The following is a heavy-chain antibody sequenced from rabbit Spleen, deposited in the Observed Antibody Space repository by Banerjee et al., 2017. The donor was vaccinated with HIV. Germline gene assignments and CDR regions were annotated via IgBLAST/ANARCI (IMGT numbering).Heavy chain of an antibody. CDR2: IYAVSSGNT. Sequence: QSLEESGGDLVKPGASLTLTCKASGFDFSSDAMCWVRQAPGKGPEWIACIYAVSSGNTDYASWAKGRFTISKTSSTTVTLQMTSLTAADTATYFCARDAGTSFSTYGMDLWGPGTLVTVS. CDR1: GFDFSSDA. V-gene: IGHV1S40*01. D-gene: IGHD8-1*01. CDR3: ARDAGTSFSTYGMDL. J-gene: IGHJ6*01.